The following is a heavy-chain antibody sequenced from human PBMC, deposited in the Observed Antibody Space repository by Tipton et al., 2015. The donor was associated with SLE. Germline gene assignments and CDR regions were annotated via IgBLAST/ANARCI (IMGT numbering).Heavy chain of an antibody. CDR3: AGGVGSRYFDY. Sequence: TLSLTCTVSGGSISSYYWSWIRQPPGKGLEWIGYIYYSGSTNYSGSTNYNPSLKSRVTISLDTSKSQFSLKLSSVTAADTAVYYCAGGVGSRYFDYWGQGTLVTVSS. CDR1: GGSISSYY. D-gene: IGHD1-26*01. CDR2: IYYSGSTNYSGST. J-gene: IGHJ4*02. V-gene: IGHV4-59*01.